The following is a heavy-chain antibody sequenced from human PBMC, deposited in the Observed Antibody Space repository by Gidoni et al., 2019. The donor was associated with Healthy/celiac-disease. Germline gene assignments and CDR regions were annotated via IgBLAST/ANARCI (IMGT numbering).Heavy chain of an antibody. J-gene: IGHJ6*02. CDR1: GGSISSGGYY. D-gene: IGHD2-2*01. CDR2: IYYSGST. Sequence: QVQLQESGPGLVKPSQTLSLTCTVSGGSISSGGYYWSWIRQHPGKGLEWIGYIYYSGSTYYNPSLKSRVTISVDTSKNQFSLKLSSVTAADTAVYYCARVIIEGYQLPHWGYGMDVWGQGTTVTVSS. V-gene: IGHV4-31*03. CDR3: ARVIIEGYQLPHWGYGMDV.